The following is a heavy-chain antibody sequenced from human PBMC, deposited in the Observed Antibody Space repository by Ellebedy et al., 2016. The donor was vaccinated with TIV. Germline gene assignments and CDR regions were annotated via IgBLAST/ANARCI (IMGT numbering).Heavy chain of an antibody. CDR3: ARSASGYYSSFDF. Sequence: AASVKVSCKASGYSFTGWYMHWVRQAPGEGLEWMGWINPNNGDTVYSQNFQGRVTMTRDTSITTAYMEVSSLSSDDTAVYFCARSASGYYSSFDFWGQGTLVTVSS. J-gene: IGHJ4*02. D-gene: IGHD3-22*01. V-gene: IGHV1-2*02. CDR1: GYSFTGWY. CDR2: INPNNGDT.